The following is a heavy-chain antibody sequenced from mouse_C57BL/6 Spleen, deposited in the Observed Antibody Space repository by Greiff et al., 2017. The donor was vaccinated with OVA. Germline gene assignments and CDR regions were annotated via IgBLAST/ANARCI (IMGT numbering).Heavy chain of an antibody. CDR3: ARPYYYGSSSWFAY. J-gene: IGHJ3*01. CDR1: GYAFSSSW. V-gene: IGHV1-82*01. D-gene: IGHD1-1*01. CDR2: IYPGDGDT. Sequence: VKLMESGPELVKPGASVKISCKASGYAFSSSWMNWVKQRPGKGLEWIGRIYPGDGDTNYNGKFKGKATLTADKSSSTAYMQLSSLTSEDSAVYFCARPYYYGSSSWFAYWGQGTLVTVSA.